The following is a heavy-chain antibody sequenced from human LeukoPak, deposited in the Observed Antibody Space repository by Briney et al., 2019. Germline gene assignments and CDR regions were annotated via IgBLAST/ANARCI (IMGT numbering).Heavy chain of an antibody. CDR3: ARGRAGFDGFDF. CDR1: GYXFTGHY. V-gene: IGHV1-2*02. D-gene: IGHD3-9*01. Sequence: AAVKVSCKASGYXFTGHYLHWVRQAPGQGLEWMGCINPNSGGTNYAQRFQGRVTMTSDTSIRTAYMELSGLRSDDTAVLYCARGRAGFDGFDFWGQGTMVTVSS. CDR2: INPNSGGT. J-gene: IGHJ3*01.